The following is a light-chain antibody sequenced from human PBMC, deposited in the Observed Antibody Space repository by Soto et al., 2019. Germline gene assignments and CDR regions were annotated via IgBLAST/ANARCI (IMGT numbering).Light chain of an antibody. Sequence: EIVMTQSPATLSVSPGERATLSCRASQSVSSNLAWYQQKPGQAPRLLIYGASTWATGIPARFSGSGSGTEFPLTISSLQSEDYAVYYCQQYNNWPFTFGPGTKVDI. CDR2: GAS. J-gene: IGKJ3*01. CDR1: QSVSSN. CDR3: QQYNNWPFT. V-gene: IGKV3-15*01.